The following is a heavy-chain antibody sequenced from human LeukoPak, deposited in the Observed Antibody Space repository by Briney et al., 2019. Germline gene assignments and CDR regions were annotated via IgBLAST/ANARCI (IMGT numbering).Heavy chain of an antibody. D-gene: IGHD6-13*01. V-gene: IGHV3-23*01. CDR1: GFTFNSYG. CDR2: VSGSGGST. CDR3: VKLEGSWYSAFGC. Sequence: PGGSLRLSCAASGFTFNSYGMSWVRQAPGKGLEWVSGVSGSGGSTSYADSVKGRFTISRDNSNNTLYLQMNSLRAEDTAIYYCVKLEGSWYSAFGCWGQGTLVTVSS. J-gene: IGHJ4*02.